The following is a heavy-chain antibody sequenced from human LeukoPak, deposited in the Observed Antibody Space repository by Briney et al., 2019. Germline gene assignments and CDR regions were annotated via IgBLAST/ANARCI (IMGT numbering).Heavy chain of an antibody. CDR3: ARDIAVAALDAFDL. CDR2: IYTSGST. D-gene: IGHD6-19*01. Sequence: PSETLSLTCTVSGGSISSYYWSWIRQPAGKGLEWIGRIYTSGSTNYNPSLKSRVTMSVDTSKNQFSLKLSSMTAADTAVYYCARDIAVAALDAFDLWGQGTMVTVSS. CDR1: GGSISSYY. J-gene: IGHJ3*01. V-gene: IGHV4-4*07.